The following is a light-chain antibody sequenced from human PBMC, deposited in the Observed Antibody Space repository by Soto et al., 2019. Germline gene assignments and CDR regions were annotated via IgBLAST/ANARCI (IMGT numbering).Light chain of an antibody. V-gene: IGLV1-40*01. CDR1: SSNIGAGFD. J-gene: IGLJ2*01. CDR2: AND. CDR3: QSYDNSLLAYV. Sequence: QSVLTQSPSVSAAPGQKVTISCAGTSSNIGAGFDVHWYQQLPGTAPKLLIYANDDRPSGVPDRFSGSTSGTSASLAITGLQAEDAADYYCQSYDNSLLAYVFGGGTKLTVL.